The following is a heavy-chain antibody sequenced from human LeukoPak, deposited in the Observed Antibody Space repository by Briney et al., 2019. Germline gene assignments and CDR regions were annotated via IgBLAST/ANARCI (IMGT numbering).Heavy chain of an antibody. D-gene: IGHD1-26*01. Sequence: ASVKVSCKASGYTFTSYGISWVRQAPGQGLEWMGIINPSGGSTSYAQKFQGRVTMTRDTSTSTVYMELSSLRSEDTAVYYCARPSGSYYAPPDYWGQGTLVTVSS. V-gene: IGHV1-46*01. CDR3: ARPSGSYYAPPDY. CDR2: INPSGGST. CDR1: GYTFTSYG. J-gene: IGHJ4*02.